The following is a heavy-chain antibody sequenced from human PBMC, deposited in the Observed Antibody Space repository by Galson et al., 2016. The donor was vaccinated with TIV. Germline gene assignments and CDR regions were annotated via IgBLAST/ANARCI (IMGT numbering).Heavy chain of an antibody. CDR1: GFTFNNNA. CDR2: ISGSGGIT. Sequence: SLRLSCAASGFTFNNNAMNWVRQAPGKGLEWVSGISGSGGITYFADSVKGRFSISRDNSKDTLYLQLNSLRAEDTAVYYCAKRKNYGGDAFEDWGQGTMVTVSS. CDR3: AKRKNYGGDAFED. V-gene: IGHV3-23*01. D-gene: IGHD4/OR15-4a*01. J-gene: IGHJ3*01.